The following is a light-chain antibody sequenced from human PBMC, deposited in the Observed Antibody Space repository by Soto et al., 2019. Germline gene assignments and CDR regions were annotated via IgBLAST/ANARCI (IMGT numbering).Light chain of an antibody. Sequence: DIQMTQSPSTMSASVGDRVNITCRASQRITSWLAWYQQKPGKAPNLLIYDASSLETAVPSRFSGSGSGTEFTRTFSSLQPDDFGTYYCQQYFSYPYTFCHGTKLESK. CDR3: QQYFSYPYT. V-gene: IGKV1-5*01. J-gene: IGKJ2*01. CDR2: DAS. CDR1: QRITSW.